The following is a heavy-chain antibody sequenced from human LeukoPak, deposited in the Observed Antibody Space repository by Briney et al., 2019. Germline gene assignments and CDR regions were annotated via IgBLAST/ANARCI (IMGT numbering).Heavy chain of an antibody. V-gene: IGHV4-59*01. CDR3: ARVRPDYDILTGYYIGEHFDY. CDR2: IYYSGGT. D-gene: IGHD3-9*01. Sequence: SETLSLTCTVSGGSISSYYWSWIRQPPGKGLEWIGYIYYSGGTNYNPSLKSRVTISVDTSKNQFSLKLSSVTAADTAVYYCARVRPDYDILTGYYIGEHFDYWGQGTLVTVSS. CDR1: GGSISSYY. J-gene: IGHJ4*02.